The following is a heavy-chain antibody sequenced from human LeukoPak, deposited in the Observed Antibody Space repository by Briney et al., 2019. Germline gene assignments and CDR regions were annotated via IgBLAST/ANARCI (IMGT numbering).Heavy chain of an antibody. CDR3: AVTTVTYVDY. CDR1: GGSITSYY. CDR2: VCTSGTT. Sequence: SETLSLTCTGSGGSITSYYWSWIRQPAGKGLEWIGRVCTSGTTNYNPSLKSRVTMSVDTSKSQFSLKLSSVTAADTAVYYCAVTTVTYVDYWGLGTLVTVSS. J-gene: IGHJ4*02. D-gene: IGHD4-17*01. V-gene: IGHV4-4*07.